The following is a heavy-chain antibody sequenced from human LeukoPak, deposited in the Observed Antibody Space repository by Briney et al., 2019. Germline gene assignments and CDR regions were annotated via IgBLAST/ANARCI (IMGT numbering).Heavy chain of an antibody. J-gene: IGHJ4*02. CDR2: INSDGSST. Sequence: GGSLRLSCAASVFTFSSYWMHWVRQAPGKGLVWVSRINSDGSSTSYADSVKGRFTISRDNAKDTLYLQMNSLRAEDTAVYYCARGRRIAAIDYWGQGTLVTVSS. CDR1: VFTFSSYW. CDR3: ARGRRIAAIDY. V-gene: IGHV3-74*01. D-gene: IGHD6-13*01.